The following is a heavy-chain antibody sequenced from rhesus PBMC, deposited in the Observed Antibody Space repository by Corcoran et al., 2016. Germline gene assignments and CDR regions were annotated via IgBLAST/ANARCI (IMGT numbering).Heavy chain of an antibody. J-gene: IGHJ4*01. D-gene: IGHD2-21*01. V-gene: IGHV3-178*01. CDR3: ARAVCTGSGCYGDH. Sequence: EVQLVESGGGLAKPGGSLRLSCAASGFTFSDYYMDWFRQAPGKGLEWVSLISNGVGSTGYADSVKGRFTISRENAKNTLYLQMDSLRAEDTALYYCARAVCTGSGCYGDHWGQGVLVTVSS. CDR1: GFTFSDYY. CDR2: ISNGVGST.